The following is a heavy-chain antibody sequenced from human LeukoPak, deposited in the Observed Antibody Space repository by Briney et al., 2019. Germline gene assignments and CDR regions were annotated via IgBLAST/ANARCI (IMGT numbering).Heavy chain of an antibody. CDR3: ARVYYGSGSYPNYYYYGMDV. CDR1: GGTFSSYA. CDR2: IIPILGIA. D-gene: IGHD3-10*01. V-gene: IGHV1-69*04. Sequence: SVKVSCKASGGTFSSYAISWVRQAPGQGLEWMGRIIPILGIANYAQKFQGRVTITADKSTSTAYMELSSLRSEDTAVYYCARVYYGSGSYPNYYYYGMDVWGQGTTVTVPS. J-gene: IGHJ6*02.